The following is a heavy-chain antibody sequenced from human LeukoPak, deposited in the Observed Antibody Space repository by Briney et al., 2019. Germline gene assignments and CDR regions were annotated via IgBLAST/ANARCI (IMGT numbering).Heavy chain of an antibody. CDR3: ARAGYSYGYKWYFDL. J-gene: IGHJ2*01. D-gene: IGHD5-18*01. CDR1: GGSFSGYY. CDR2: INHSGST. Sequence: SETLSLTCAVYGGSFSGYYWSWIRQPPGKGLEWIGEINHSGSTNYNPSLKSRVTISVDTSKNQFSLKLSSVTAADRAVYYCARAGYSYGYKWYFDLWGRGTLVTVSS. V-gene: IGHV4-34*01.